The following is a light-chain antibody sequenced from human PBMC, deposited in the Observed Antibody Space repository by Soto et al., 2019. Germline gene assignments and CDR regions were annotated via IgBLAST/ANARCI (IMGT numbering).Light chain of an antibody. V-gene: IGLV2-14*01. CDR1: SSDVGGYNY. Sequence: QSVLTQPASVSGSPGQSITISCTGTSSDVGGYNYVSWYQQHPGKATKLMIYDVSNRPSGVSNSFSGSKSGNTASLTISVLQAEDEADYYCSSYTSSSTLAYVFGTGTKVTVL. J-gene: IGLJ1*01. CDR2: DVS. CDR3: SSYTSSSTLAYV.